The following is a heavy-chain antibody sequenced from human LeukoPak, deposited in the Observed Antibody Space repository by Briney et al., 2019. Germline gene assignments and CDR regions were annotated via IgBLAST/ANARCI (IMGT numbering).Heavy chain of an antibody. CDR3: ARPLDGYNYRSPIDAFDI. Sequence: SETLSLTCSVSGGSISNSSYYWGWIRQPPGKGLEWIGSIYYSVRTYYNPPLKSRVTISVDTSKNQFSLKLSSVTAADTAVYYCARPLDGYNYRSPIDAFDIWGQGTMVTVSS. V-gene: IGHV4-39*01. J-gene: IGHJ3*02. CDR2: IYYSVRT. D-gene: IGHD5-24*01. CDR1: GGSISNSSYY.